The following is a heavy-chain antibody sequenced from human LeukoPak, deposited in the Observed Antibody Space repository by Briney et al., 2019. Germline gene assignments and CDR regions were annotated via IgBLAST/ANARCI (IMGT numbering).Heavy chain of an antibody. CDR2: IIPVLNIT. J-gene: IGHJ6*02. D-gene: IGHD5-18*01. Sequence: ASVKVSCKTSGGTFSTSAITWVRQAPGQGLEWMGRIIPVLNITTYAQRFQGRGTITADTSTSTVYMELSSLRSEETAVYYCARDQGLTAPPPYGLDVWGQGTTVIVSS. V-gene: IGHV1-69*04. CDR1: GGTFSTSA. CDR3: ARDQGLTAPPPYGLDV.